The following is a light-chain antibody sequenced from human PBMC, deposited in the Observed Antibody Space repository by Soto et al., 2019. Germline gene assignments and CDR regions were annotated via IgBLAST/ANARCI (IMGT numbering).Light chain of an antibody. CDR1: SRDVGGYNY. J-gene: IGLJ2*01. V-gene: IGLV2-14*01. CDR3: SSYTISSHHVV. CDR2: DVS. Sequence: QSALTQPASVSGSPGQSITISCTGTSRDVGGYNYVSWYQQHPGKAPKLMIYDVSNRPSGVSNRFSGSKSGNTASLTISGLQAEDEADYFCSSYTISSHHVVFGGGTKLTVL.